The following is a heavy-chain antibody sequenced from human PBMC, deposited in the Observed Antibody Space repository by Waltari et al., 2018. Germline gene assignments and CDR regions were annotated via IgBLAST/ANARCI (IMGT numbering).Heavy chain of an antibody. Sequence: QVQLQESGPGLVKPSETLSLTCTVSGGSINTAYWSWIRQVPGGGQEWIGYMYPSGSTNYNPSLESRVTISVDMSKNQFSLRVSSVTAADTAVYYCAKSRSGYSSDWFDPWGQGTLVTVSS. CDR2: MYPSGST. V-gene: IGHV4-59*01. J-gene: IGHJ5*02. D-gene: IGHD5-18*01. CDR1: GGSINTAY. CDR3: AKSRSGYSSDWFDP.